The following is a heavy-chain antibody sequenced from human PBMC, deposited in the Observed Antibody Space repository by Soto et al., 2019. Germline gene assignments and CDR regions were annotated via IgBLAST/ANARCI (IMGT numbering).Heavy chain of an antibody. CDR2: FDPEDGET. J-gene: IGHJ3*02. CDR1: GYTLTELS. CDR3: ATLITFGVVIAGVGAFDI. D-gene: IGHD3-16*02. Sequence: ASVKVSCKVSGYTLTELSMHWVRQAPGKGLEWMGGFDPEDGETIYAQKFQGRVTMTEDTSTDTAYMELSSLRSEGTAVYYCATLITFGVVIAGVGAFDIWGQGTMVTVSS. V-gene: IGHV1-24*01.